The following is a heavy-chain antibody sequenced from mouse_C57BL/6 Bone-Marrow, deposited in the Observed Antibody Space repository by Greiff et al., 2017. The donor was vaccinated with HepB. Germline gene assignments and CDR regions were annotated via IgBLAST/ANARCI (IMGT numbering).Heavy chain of an antibody. V-gene: IGHV1-62-3*01. CDR3: ARHEDPLYYDYDGPLDY. J-gene: IGHJ2*01. Sequence: QVQLQQSGAELVKPGASVKLSCKASGYTFTSYWMHWVKQRPGRGLEWIGRIDPNSGGTKYNEKFKSKATLTVDKPSSTAYMQLSSLTSEDSAVYFCARHEDPLYYDYDGPLDYWGQGTTLTVSS. CDR1: GYTFTSYW. CDR2: IDPNSGGT. D-gene: IGHD2-4*01.